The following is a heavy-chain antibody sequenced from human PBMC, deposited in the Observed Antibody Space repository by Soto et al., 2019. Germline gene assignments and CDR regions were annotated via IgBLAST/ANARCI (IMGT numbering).Heavy chain of an antibody. CDR2: IYYSGST. V-gene: IGHV4-39*01. CDR3: AKQDIVVVPGGWFDP. D-gene: IGHD2-2*01. J-gene: IGHJ5*02. CDR1: GGSISSSSYY. Sequence: SETLSLTYTVSGGSISSSSYYWGWIRQPPGKGLEWIGSIYYSGSTYYNPALKSRVTISVDTSKNQFSLKLSSVTAADTAVYYCAKQDIVVVPGGWFDPWGQGTLVTVSS.